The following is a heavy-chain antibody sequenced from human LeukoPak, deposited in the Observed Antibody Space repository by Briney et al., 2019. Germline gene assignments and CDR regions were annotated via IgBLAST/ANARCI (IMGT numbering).Heavy chain of an antibody. D-gene: IGHD3-22*01. CDR2: IGTLLDT. J-gene: IGHJ4*02. V-gene: IGHV3-13*01. CDR1: GFTFSSFD. CDR3: LRGRNNNYYDDSGYSPY. Sequence: GGSLRLSCAASGFTFSSFDMHWVRQAPGKGLEWVSGIGTLLDTDYPDSLKGRFTISRENAKNSVFLQMNNVRAGDTAVYYCLRGRNNNYYDDSGYSPYWGQGTLVTVSS.